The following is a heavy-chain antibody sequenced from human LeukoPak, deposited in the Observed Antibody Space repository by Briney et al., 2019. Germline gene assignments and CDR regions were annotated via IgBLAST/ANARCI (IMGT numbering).Heavy chain of an antibody. D-gene: IGHD3-22*01. J-gene: IGHJ4*02. CDR1: GFTFSSYA. CDR3: ARDGSYYYDSSGYLGYFDY. V-gene: IGHV3-30*01. Sequence: GGSLRLSCAASGFTFSSYAMHWVRQAPGKGLEWVAVISYDGSNKYYADSVKGRFTISRDNSKNTLYLQMNSLSAEDTAVYYCARDGSYYYDSSGYLGYFDYWGQGTLVTVSS. CDR2: ISYDGSNK.